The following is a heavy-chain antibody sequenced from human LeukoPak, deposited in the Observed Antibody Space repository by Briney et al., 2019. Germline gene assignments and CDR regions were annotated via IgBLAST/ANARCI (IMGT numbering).Heavy chain of an antibody. Sequence: PGGSLRLSCAAPGFTFNSYAMNWVRQAPGKGLEWVSAISGRGSSTYYADSVKGRFTISRDNSKNTLYLQMNSLRAEDTAVYYCAKGATVVTRGYFDYWGQGTLVTVSS. J-gene: IGHJ4*02. D-gene: IGHD4-23*01. CDR2: ISGRGSST. CDR3: AKGATVVTRGYFDY. CDR1: GFTFNSYA. V-gene: IGHV3-23*01.